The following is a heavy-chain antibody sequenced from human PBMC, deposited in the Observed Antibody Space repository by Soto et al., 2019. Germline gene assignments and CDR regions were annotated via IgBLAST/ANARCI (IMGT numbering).Heavy chain of an antibody. CDR3: ATMNGYSEY. D-gene: IGHD3-22*01. V-gene: IGHV3-23*01. Sequence: GGSLRLSCADSGFRFSSYSMSWVRQTPGKGLEWVAAITATGDRTYYADSVTGRFTISRDNSKKTHYLQMTSLRAEDTAMYYCATMNGYSEYRGHATPVPVSS. J-gene: IGHJ4*01. CDR1: GFRFSSYS. CDR2: ITATGDRT.